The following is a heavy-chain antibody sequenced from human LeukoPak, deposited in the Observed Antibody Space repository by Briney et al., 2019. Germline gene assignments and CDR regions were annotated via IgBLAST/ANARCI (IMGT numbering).Heavy chain of an antibody. Sequence: PGGSLRLSCAASGFTLSTYGMNWVRQAPGKGLEWVSAITGSGGSTYYADSVKGRFTISRDNSKNTLYLQMNSLRAEDTAVYYCAKSPYSSGWLHYYWGQGTLVTVSS. CDR1: GFTLSTYG. CDR2: ITGSGGST. D-gene: IGHD6-19*01. J-gene: IGHJ4*02. V-gene: IGHV3-23*01. CDR3: AKSPYSSGWLHYY.